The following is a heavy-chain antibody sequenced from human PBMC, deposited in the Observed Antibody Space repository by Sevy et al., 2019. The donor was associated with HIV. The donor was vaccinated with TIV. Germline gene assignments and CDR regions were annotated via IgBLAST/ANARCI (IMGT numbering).Heavy chain of an antibody. D-gene: IGHD3-3*01. V-gene: IGHV5-51*01. Sequence: GESLKISCKGSGYSFTSYWIGWVRQMPGKGLEWMGIVYPGDSDTRNSPSFQGQVTISADKSINTAYLRWSSLKASDTAMYYCAREGDFWSGYYYFEYWGQGTQVTVSS. CDR1: GYSFTSYW. CDR3: AREGDFWSGYYYFEY. J-gene: IGHJ4*02. CDR2: VYPGDSDT.